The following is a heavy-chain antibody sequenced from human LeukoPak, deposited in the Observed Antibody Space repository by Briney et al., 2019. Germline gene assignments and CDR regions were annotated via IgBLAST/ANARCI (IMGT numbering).Heavy chain of an antibody. Sequence: ASVKVSCKASGYTFTGYYIHWVRQAPGEGLEWMGWINPNSGGTNYAQKFQGRVTMTRDTSISTAYMELSRLRSDDTAVYYCATQDPRGCYWGQGTLVTVSS. J-gene: IGHJ4*02. V-gene: IGHV1-2*02. CDR3: ATQDPRGCY. D-gene: IGHD2-15*01. CDR2: INPNSGGT. CDR1: GYTFTGYY.